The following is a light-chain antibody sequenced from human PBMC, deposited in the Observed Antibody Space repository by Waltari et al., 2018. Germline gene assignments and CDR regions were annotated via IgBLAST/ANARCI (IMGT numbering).Light chain of an antibody. CDR3: GTWNIGLSLWV. J-gene: IGLJ3*02. V-gene: IGLV1-51*01. CDR2: DKD. Sequence: QSVLTQPPSVSAAPGQKVTISCSGSFTNLGNGHISWYQQVPGAAPKLLIYDKDKRPSGTPDRFSASNSGTSATLGITGGQTGDEADYYCGTWNIGLSLWVFGGGTRLTVL. CDR1: FTNLGNGH.